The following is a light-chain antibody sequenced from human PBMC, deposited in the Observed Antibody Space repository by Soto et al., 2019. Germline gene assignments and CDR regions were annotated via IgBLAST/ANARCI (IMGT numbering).Light chain of an antibody. CDR2: KAS. J-gene: IGKJ1*01. CDR3: QQLNSSPIT. CDR1: QSISSW. V-gene: IGKV1-5*03. Sequence: DIQMTQSPSTLSASVGDRVTMTCRASQSISSWLAWYQQKPGKAPKLLIYKASSLESGVPSRFSGSGSGTEFTLTISSLQADDFATYYCQQLNSSPITFGQGTKVDIK.